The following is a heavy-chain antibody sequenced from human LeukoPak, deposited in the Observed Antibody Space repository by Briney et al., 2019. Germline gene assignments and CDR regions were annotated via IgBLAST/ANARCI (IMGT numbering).Heavy chain of an antibody. CDR2: INPGGSSI. V-gene: IGHV3-74*01. Sequence: GGSLRLSCAASGFTFSSYWMHWVRQVPGKGLVWVARINPGGSSITYADSVKGRFTISRDNAKNTLYLQMDSLRAEDTGVYYCARANQADDYWGQGTLVTVSS. J-gene: IGHJ4*02. D-gene: IGHD1-14*01. CDR3: ARANQADDY. CDR1: GFTFSSYW.